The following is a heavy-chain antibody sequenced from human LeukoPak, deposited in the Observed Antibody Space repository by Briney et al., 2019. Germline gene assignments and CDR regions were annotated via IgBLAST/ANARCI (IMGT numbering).Heavy chain of an antibody. J-gene: IGHJ4*02. V-gene: IGHV1-46*01. Sequence: ASVKVSCKASGYTFTKYYIHWVRQAPGQGLEWMGLINPGGDNTNYAQNFQGRVTMTRDTSTSTVYMELSSLRSEDTAVYYCARGFVYDSSGYYYISPFDSWGQGTLITVPS. D-gene: IGHD3-22*01. CDR3: ARGFVYDSSGYYYISPFDS. CDR1: GYTFTKYY. CDR2: INPGGDNT.